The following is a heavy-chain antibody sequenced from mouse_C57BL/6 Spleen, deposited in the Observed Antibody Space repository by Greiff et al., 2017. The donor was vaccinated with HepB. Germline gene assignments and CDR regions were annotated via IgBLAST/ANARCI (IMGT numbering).Heavy chain of an antibody. CDR2: IDPSDSYT. CDR1: GYTFTSYW. CDR3: ARPFTLQDWFAY. D-gene: IGHD1-1*01. J-gene: IGHJ3*01. V-gene: IGHV1-59*01. Sequence: VQLQQPGAELVRPGTSVKLSCKASGYTFTSYWMHWVKQRPGQGLEWIGVIDPSDSYTNYNQKFKGKATLTVDTSSSTAYMQLSSLTSEDSAVYYCARPFTLQDWFAYWGQGTLVTVSA.